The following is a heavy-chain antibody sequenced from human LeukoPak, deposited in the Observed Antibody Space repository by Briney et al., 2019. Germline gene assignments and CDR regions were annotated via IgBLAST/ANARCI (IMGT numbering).Heavy chain of an antibody. CDR1: GFTLSDYY. D-gene: IGHD4-17*01. CDR3: AREPYGDYVDSTYYFDY. Sequence: PGGSLRLSCATSGFTLSDYYMNWVRQAPGKGLEWVANIKQDGSEKYYVDSVKGRFTISRDNAKNSLYLQMNSLRAEDTAVYYCAREPYGDYVDSTYYFDYWGQGTLVTVSS. J-gene: IGHJ4*02. V-gene: IGHV3-7*01. CDR2: IKQDGSEK.